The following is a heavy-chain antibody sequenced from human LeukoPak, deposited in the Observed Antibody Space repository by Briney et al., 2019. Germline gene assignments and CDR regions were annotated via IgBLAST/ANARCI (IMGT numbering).Heavy chain of an antibody. Sequence: SETLSLTCTVSGGSISSSNYYWGWIRQPPGKGLEWIGEINHSGSTNYNPSLKSRVTISVDTSKNQFSLKLSSVTAADTAVYYCAREYDFWSGYYSTYDAFDIWGQGTMVTVSS. V-gene: IGHV4-39*07. D-gene: IGHD3-3*01. CDR1: GGSISSSNYY. CDR2: INHSGST. CDR3: AREYDFWSGYYSTYDAFDI. J-gene: IGHJ3*02.